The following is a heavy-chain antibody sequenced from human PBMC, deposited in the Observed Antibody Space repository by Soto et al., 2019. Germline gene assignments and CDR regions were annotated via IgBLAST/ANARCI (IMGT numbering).Heavy chain of an antibody. CDR3: ARKYSVGTRGYYYYGMDV. Sequence: GASVKVSCKASGGTFSSYAISWVRQAPGQGLEWMGGIIPIFGTANYAQKFQGRVTMTRNTSISTAYMELSSLRSEDTAVYYCARKYSVGTRGYYYYGMDVWGQGTTVTVSS. CDR1: GGTFSSYA. D-gene: IGHD2-21*01. V-gene: IGHV1-69*05. J-gene: IGHJ6*02. CDR2: IIPIFGTA.